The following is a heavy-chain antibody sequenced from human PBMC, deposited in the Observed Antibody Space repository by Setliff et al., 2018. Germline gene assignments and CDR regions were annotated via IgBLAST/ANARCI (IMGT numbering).Heavy chain of an antibody. CDR1: GYSISSGYY. CDR3: ARVRNTQNGFFDY. J-gene: IGHJ4*02. Sequence: PSETLSLTCTVSGYSISSGYYWGWIRQPPGKGLEWIGSIYHSGSTYYNPSLKSRVTISVDRSKNQFSLKLSSVTAADTAVYYCARVRNTQNGFFDYWSQGTLVTVSS. D-gene: IGHD1-1*01. V-gene: IGHV4-38-2*02. CDR2: IYHSGST.